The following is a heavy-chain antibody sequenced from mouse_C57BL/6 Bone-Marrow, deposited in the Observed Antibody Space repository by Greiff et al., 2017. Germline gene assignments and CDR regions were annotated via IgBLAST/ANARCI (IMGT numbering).Heavy chain of an antibody. CDR2: IDPSDSYT. J-gene: IGHJ4*01. CDR1: GYTFTSYW. Sequence: LQQPGAELVMPGASVKLPCKASGYTFTSYWMHWVKQRPGQGLEWIGEIDPSDSYTNYNQKFKGKSTLTVDKSSSTAYMQLSSLTSEDSAVYYCARRYYGSSWAMDYWGQGTSVTVSS. V-gene: IGHV1-69*01. CDR3: ARRYYGSSWAMDY. D-gene: IGHD1-1*01.